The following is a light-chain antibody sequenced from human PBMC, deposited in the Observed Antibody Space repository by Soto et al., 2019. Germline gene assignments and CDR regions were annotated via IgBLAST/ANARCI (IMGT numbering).Light chain of an antibody. V-gene: IGKV1-39*01. CDR3: QQSYSTPPT. CDR1: QSISSY. Sequence: DIQMTQSPSSLSASVGDRVTITCRASQSISSYLNWYQQKPGKAPKLLIYAASSLQSGVPSRFSGSGSGTDFTLTISSLQPEDFATYYWQQSYSTPPTFGQGIKVEIK. J-gene: IGKJ1*01. CDR2: AAS.